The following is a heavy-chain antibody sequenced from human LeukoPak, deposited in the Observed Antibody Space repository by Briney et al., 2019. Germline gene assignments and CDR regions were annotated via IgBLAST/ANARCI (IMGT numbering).Heavy chain of an antibody. J-gene: IGHJ4*02. V-gene: IGHV3-66*01. Sequence: PGGSLRLSCEASGFTFSAYAMTWVRQAPGKGLEWVSVIYTGGSTSYADSVKGRFTISRDSSKNTLFLQMNSPRAEDTAVYYCARASTLRTGDAHWGQGTLVTVSS. CDR1: GFTFSAYA. CDR2: IYTGGST. D-gene: IGHD7-27*01. CDR3: ARASTLRTGDAH.